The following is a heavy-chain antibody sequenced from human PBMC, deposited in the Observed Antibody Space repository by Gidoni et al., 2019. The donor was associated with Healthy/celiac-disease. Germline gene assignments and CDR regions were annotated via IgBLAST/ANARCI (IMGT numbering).Heavy chain of an antibody. CDR1: CFTFSHAW. D-gene: IGHD1-1*01. CDR2: IKSKTDGGTT. V-gene: IGHV3-15*01. CDR3: TTGTGTTREWYAFDI. Sequence: EVQLVESGGGLVKPGGSLRLSCASSCFTFSHAWMSWVRQAPGKGLEWVCRIKSKTDGGTTDYAAPVKGRFTISRDDSKNTLYLQMNSLKTEDTAVYYCTTGTGTTREWYAFDIWGQGTMVTVSS. J-gene: IGHJ3*02.